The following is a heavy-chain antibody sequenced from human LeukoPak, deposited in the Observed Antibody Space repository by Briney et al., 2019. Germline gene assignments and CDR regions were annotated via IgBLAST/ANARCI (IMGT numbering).Heavy chain of an antibody. J-gene: IGHJ3*02. D-gene: IGHD3-16*01. CDR3: ARGLGSDDAFDI. CDR1: GYTFTGYY. CDR2: MNPNSGNT. V-gene: IGHV1-8*02. Sequence: ASVKVSCKASGYTFTGYYMHWVRQATGQGLEWMGWMNPNSGNTGYAQKFQGRVTMTRNTSISTAYMELSSLRSEDTAVYYCARGLGSDDAFDIWGQGTMVTVSS.